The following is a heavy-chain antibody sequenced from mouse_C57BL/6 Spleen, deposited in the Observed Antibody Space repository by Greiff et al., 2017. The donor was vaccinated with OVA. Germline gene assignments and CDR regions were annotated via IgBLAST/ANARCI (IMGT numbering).Heavy chain of an antibody. V-gene: IGHV1-55*01. CDR3: ATWNYFDY. J-gene: IGHJ2*01. Sequence: VQLQQSGAELMKPGASVKLSCKATGYTFTGYWITWVKQRPGQGLEWIGDIYPGSGSTNYNEKFKSKATLTVDTSSSTAYMQLSSLTSEDSAVYYCATWNYFDYWGQGTTLTVSS. CDR2: IYPGSGST. CDR1: GYTFTGYW.